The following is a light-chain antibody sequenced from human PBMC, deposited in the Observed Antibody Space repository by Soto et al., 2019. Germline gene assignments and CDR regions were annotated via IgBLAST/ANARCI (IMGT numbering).Light chain of an antibody. J-gene: IGKJ5*01. CDR1: QFVSSN. V-gene: IGKV3D-15*01. CDR2: GAS. CDR3: QQYHNWPPIT. Sequence: ETGLTQSPVTVSVSPGERATLSCRASQFVSSNLAWYQQKPGQAPRLLIYGASTRATGIPARFSGSGSGTEITLTISNLQSEDFAVYFCQQYHNWPPITFGQGTRLEIK.